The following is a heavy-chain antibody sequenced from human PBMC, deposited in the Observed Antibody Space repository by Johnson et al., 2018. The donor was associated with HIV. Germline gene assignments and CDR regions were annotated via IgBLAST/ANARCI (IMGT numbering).Heavy chain of an antibody. J-gene: IGHJ3*02. D-gene: IGHD3-22*01. CDR2: ISYDGSNK. CDR3: ASVPMIVVLDGAFDI. V-gene: IGHV3-30*03. Sequence: QVQLVESGGALVQPGGSLRLSCAASAFTFSSYSMHWVRQAPGKGLEWVAVISYDGSNKYYADSVKGRFTISRDNSKNTLYLQMNSLRAEDTAVYYCASVPMIVVLDGAFDIWGQGTMVTVSS. CDR1: AFTFSSYS.